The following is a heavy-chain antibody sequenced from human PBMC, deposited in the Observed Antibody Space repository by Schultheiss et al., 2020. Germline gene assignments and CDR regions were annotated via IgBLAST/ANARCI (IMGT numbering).Heavy chain of an antibody. CDR3: ARYCSSTSCYRNYRNFDY. CDR1: GYTFTSYG. J-gene: IGHJ4*02. D-gene: IGHD2-2*01. Sequence: ASVKVSCKASGYTFTSYGISWVRQAPGQGLEWMGWISADNGNTNYAQKFQGRVTMTTDTSTSTAYMELRSLTSDDTAVYYCARYCSSTSCYRNYRNFDYWGQGTLVNGYS. V-gene: IGHV1-18*01. CDR2: ISADNGNT.